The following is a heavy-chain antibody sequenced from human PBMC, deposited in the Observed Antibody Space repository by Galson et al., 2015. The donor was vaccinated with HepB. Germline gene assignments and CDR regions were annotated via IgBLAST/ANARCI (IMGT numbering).Heavy chain of an antibody. CDR3: ARVKKLLNAFDI. CDR2: INPNSGGT. Sequence: SVKVSCKASGYTFTGYYMHWVRQAPGQGLEWMGWINPNSGGTNYAQKFQGRVTMTRDTSISTAYMELSRLRSDDTAVYYCARVKKLLNAFDIWGQGTMVTVSS. J-gene: IGHJ3*02. D-gene: IGHD1-26*01. V-gene: IGHV1-2*02. CDR1: GYTFTGYY.